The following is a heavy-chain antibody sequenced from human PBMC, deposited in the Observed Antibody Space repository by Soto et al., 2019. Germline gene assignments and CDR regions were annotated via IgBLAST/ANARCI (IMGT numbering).Heavy chain of an antibody. Sequence: QVQLVQSGAEGKKPGASVKVSCKASGYTFTSYGISWVRQAPGQGLEWMGWISAWDGNTNSAQNFQGRVTMTTETSTSTADMELRNLRSDDSAVYYCARDYRNIVVVVAAPDAFDIWGQGTMVTVSS. V-gene: IGHV1-18*04. CDR1: GYTFTSYG. CDR2: ISAWDGNT. J-gene: IGHJ3*02. CDR3: ARDYRNIVVVVAAPDAFDI. D-gene: IGHD2-15*01.